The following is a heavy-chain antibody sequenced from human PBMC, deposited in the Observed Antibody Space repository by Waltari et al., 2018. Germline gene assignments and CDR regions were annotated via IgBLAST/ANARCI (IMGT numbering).Heavy chain of an antibody. CDR2: ITTSDRSI. D-gene: IGHD3-16*01. V-gene: IGHV3-48*03. J-gene: IGHJ6*03. CDR3: ARVGGYYYYYMDV. Sequence: EVLLVESGGGVVQPGGSLRLSCVASVASCGSSEMIWVRQAPGKGLEWVSYITTSDRSIYYADSVKGRFTISRDNAKNSLYLQMNSLRAEDTAVYYCARVGGYYYYYMDVWGKGTTVTVSS. CDR1: VASCGSSE.